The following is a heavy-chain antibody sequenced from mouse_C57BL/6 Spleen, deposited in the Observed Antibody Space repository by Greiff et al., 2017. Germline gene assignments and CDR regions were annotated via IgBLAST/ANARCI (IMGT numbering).Heavy chain of an antibody. D-gene: IGHD1-1*01. J-gene: IGHJ2*01. V-gene: IGHV1-15*01. Sequence: QVQLKESGAELVRPAASVTLSCKASGYTFTDYEMHWVKQTPVHGLEWIGAIDPETGGTAYNQKFKGKAILTADKSSSTAYMELRSLTSEDSAVYYCTSPYYYGSDFDYWGQGTTLTVSS. CDR1: GYTFTDYE. CDR2: IDPETGGT. CDR3: TSPYYYGSDFDY.